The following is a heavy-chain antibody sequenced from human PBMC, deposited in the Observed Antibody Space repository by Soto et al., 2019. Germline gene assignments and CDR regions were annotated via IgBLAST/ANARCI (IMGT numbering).Heavy chain of an antibody. CDR3: ARDPYNWNYNYGMDV. D-gene: IGHD1-7*01. J-gene: IGHJ6*02. V-gene: IGHV4-59*01. CDR1: GGSISSYY. CDR2: IFYSGRSGST. Sequence: PSETLSLTCSVSGGSISSYYWSWIRQPPGKGLEWIGYIFYSGRSGSTNYNPSLKSRVIISVDTSKNQFSLKLTSVTAVDTAVYYCARDPYNWNYNYGMDVWGQGTTVTVSS.